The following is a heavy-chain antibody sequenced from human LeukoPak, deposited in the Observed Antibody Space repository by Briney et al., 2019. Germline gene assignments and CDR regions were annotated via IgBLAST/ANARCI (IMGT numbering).Heavy chain of an antibody. CDR1: GFTFCSYG. Sequence: GGSLRLSCAASGFTFCSYGMHWVRQAPGKGLEWVAVISYDGSNKYYADSVKGRFTISRDNSKNTLYLQMNSLRAEDTAVYYCAKEARITMIAWGQGTLVTVSS. CDR2: ISYDGSNK. D-gene: IGHD3-22*01. J-gene: IGHJ4*02. CDR3: AKEARITMIA. V-gene: IGHV3-30*18.